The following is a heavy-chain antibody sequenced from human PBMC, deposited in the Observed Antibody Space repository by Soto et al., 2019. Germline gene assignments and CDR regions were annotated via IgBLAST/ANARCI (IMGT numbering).Heavy chain of an antibody. D-gene: IGHD3-3*01. CDR2: IDYSGRT. Sequence: SETLSLTCTVPGGFISSYYCSWIRQPPGQGLERNGYIDYSGRTNYNPSLNSRVTISVDTSKNQFSLKLSSVTAADTAVYYCASQPTLYYDFWSGYYSPDYGMDVSGQGTTVTVSS. CDR3: ASQPTLYYDFWSGYYSPDYGMDV. J-gene: IGHJ6*02. CDR1: GGFISSYY. V-gene: IGHV4-59*01.